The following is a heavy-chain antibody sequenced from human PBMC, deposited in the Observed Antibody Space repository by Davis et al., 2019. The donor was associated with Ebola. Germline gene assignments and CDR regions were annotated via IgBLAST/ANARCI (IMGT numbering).Heavy chain of an antibody. Sequence: PGGSLRLSCAASGFTFSSYWMSWVRQAPGKGLEWVANIKQDGSEKYYVDSVKGRFTISRDNAKNSLYLQMNSLRAEDTAVYYCAREEQQLAGPHYYYYYGMNVWGQETTVTVSS. V-gene: IGHV3-7*01. D-gene: IGHD6-13*01. CDR2: IKQDGSEK. CDR3: AREEQQLAGPHYYYYYGMNV. J-gene: IGHJ6*02. CDR1: GFTFSSYW.